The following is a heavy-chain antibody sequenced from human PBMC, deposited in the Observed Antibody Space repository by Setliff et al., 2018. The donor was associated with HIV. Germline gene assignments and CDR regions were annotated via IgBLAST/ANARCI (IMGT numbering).Heavy chain of an antibody. D-gene: IGHD3-22*01. V-gene: IGHV3-7*01. CDR1: GFTFGDYG. Sequence: GGSLRLSCTASGFTFGDYGMSWVRQAPGKGLEWVANIDQHGSERYYTDSVRGRFTISRDNAKNSLYLQMNSLRGEDTALYYCTRDLGYDSFDIWGQGTMVTVSS. J-gene: IGHJ3*02. CDR3: TRDLGYDSFDI. CDR2: IDQHGSER.